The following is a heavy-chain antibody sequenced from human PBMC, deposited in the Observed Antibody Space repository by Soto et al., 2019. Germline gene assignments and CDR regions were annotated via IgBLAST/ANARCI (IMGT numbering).Heavy chain of an antibody. CDR1: GGSFSGYY. CDR2: INHSGST. J-gene: IGHJ5*02. D-gene: IGHD3-9*01. CDR3: ARMDYDILTGPNWFDP. Sequence: SETLSLTCAVYGGSFSGYYWSWIRQPPGKGLEWIGEINHSGSTNYNPSLKSRVTISVDTSKNQFSLKLSSVTAADTAVYYCARMDYDILTGPNWFDPWGQGTLVTVSS. V-gene: IGHV4-34*01.